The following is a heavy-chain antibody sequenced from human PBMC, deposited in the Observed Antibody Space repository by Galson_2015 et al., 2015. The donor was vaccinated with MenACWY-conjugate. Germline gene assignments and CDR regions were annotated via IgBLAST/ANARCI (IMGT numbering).Heavy chain of an antibody. CDR3: ATRLLSHAFDV. D-gene: IGHD2/OR15-2a*01. J-gene: IGHJ3*01. V-gene: IGHV1-18*01. Sequence: GNTNYAQKFQGRVTMTTDTSANTVYMDLTSLGSEDTAIYYCATRLLSHAFDVWGQGTVVTVSS. CDR2: GNT.